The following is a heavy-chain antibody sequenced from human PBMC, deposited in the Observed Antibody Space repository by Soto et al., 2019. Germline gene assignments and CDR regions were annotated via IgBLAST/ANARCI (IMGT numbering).Heavy chain of an antibody. CDR2: IYYSGST. V-gene: IGHV4-39*01. CDR3: ARPIAAAEPLHWFDP. J-gene: IGHJ5*02. D-gene: IGHD6-13*01. Sequence: ETLSLTCTVSGGSISSSSYYWGWIRQPPGKGLEWIGSIYYSGSTYYNPSLKSRVTISVDTSKNQFSLKLSSVTAADTAVYYCARPIAAAEPLHWFDPWGQGTLVTVSS. CDR1: GGSISSSSYY.